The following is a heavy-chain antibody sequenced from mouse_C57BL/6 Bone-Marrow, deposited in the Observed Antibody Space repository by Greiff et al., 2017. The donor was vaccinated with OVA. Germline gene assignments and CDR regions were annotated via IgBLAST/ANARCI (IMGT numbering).Heavy chain of an antibody. Sequence: VQLQQPGAELVMPGASVKLSCKASGYTFTSYWMRWVKQRPGQGLEWIGEIDPSDSYTNYNQKFKGKSTLTVDKSSSTAYMQLSSLTSEDSAVYYCARANYYDYDPDYWGQGTTLTVSS. V-gene: IGHV1-69*01. CDR1: GYTFTSYW. J-gene: IGHJ2*01. CDR3: ARANYYDYDPDY. CDR2: IDPSDSYT. D-gene: IGHD2-4*01.